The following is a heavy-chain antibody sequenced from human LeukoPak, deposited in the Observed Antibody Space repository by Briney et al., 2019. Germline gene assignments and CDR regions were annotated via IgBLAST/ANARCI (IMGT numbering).Heavy chain of an antibody. CDR1: GFTVSSNY. V-gene: IGHV3-66*02. D-gene: IGHD5/OR15-5a*01. Sequence: GGSLRLSCAASGFTVSSNYMSWVRQAPGKGLEWVSVIYSGGSTYYADSVKGRFTISRDNFKNTMYLQMNSLRAEDTAVYYCATRRVSDYWGQGTLVTVSS. CDR2: IYSGGST. CDR3: ATRRVSDY. J-gene: IGHJ4*02.